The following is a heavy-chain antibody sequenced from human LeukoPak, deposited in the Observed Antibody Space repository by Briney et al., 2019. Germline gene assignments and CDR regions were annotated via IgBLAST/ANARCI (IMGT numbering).Heavy chain of an antibody. CDR3: AKAAYYYGSGALDY. CDR1: GFTFSSYS. Sequence: GGSLRLSCAASGFTFSSYSMNWVRQAPGKGLEWVSSISSSSSYIYYADSVKGRFTISRDNAKNSLYLQMNSLRAEDTAVYYCAKAAYYYGSGALDYWGQGTLVTVSS. J-gene: IGHJ4*02. V-gene: IGHV3-21*01. D-gene: IGHD3-10*01. CDR2: ISSSSSYI.